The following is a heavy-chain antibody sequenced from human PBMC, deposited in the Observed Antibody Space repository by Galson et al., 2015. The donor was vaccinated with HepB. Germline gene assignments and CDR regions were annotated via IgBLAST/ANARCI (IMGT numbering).Heavy chain of an antibody. D-gene: IGHD1-26*01. J-gene: IGHJ4*02. Sequence: SLRLSCAASGFTLSSYGMHWVGQAPGKGLEWVALISYDGSNKYYGDSVKGRFTISRDSSKNTLYLQMNRLRAEDTAVYYCAKPRATSGYYFNYWGQGTLVTVSS. V-gene: IGHV3-30*18. CDR1: GFTLSSYG. CDR3: AKPRATSGYYFNY. CDR2: ISYDGSNK.